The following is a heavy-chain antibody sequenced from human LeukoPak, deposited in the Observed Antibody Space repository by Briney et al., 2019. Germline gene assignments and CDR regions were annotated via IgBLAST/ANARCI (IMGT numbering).Heavy chain of an antibody. V-gene: IGHV3-15*01. CDR3: TTGPLGWLGYYYYMDA. CDR2: IKSKTDGGTT. D-gene: IGHD6-19*01. J-gene: IGHJ6*03. CDR1: GFTFSNYW. Sequence: GGSLRLSCAASGFTFSNYWMHWVRQTPGKGLEWVGRIKSKTDGGTTDYAAPVKGRFTLSRDDSKNTLYLQMNSLKTEDTAVYYCTTGPLGWLGYYYYMDAWGKGATVTVSS.